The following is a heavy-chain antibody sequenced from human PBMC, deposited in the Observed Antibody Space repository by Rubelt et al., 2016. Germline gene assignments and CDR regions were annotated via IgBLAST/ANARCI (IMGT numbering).Heavy chain of an antibody. CDR3: AREGLGKASDY. CDR1: GGSISSSPYS. D-gene: IGHD3-16*01. V-gene: IGHV4-39*02. Sequence: QLQLQESGPGLVRPSDTLSLTCTVSGGSISSSPYSWGWIRQPPGKGLEWIGTIYYSGSTYFNPSLGSRVTIFVDTSKSQFSLKLSSVTDADTAVYYCAREGLGKASDYWGQGTLVTVSS. CDR2: IYYSGST. J-gene: IGHJ4*02.